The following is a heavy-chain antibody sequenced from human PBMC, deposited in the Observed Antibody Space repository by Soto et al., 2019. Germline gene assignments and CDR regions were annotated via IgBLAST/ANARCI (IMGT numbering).Heavy chain of an antibody. V-gene: IGHV4-61*01. CDR1: DGSVISGSYY. CDR3: ARGESPSMDV. CDR2: IYYSGST. Sequence: TSEPRCLTCTVADGSVISGSYYWSLIRQPPGKGLEWIGYIYYSGSTNYNPSLKSRVTISVDTSKNQFSLKLSSVTAADTAVYYCARGESPSMDVWGQGTTVTSP. J-gene: IGHJ6*02.